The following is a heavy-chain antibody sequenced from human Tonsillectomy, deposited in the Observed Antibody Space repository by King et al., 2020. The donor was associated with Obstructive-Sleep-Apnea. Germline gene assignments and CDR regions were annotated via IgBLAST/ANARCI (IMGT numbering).Heavy chain of an antibody. J-gene: IGHJ1*01. V-gene: IGHV2-5*01. CDR1: GFSLTTAGVN. D-gene: IGHD3-22*01. Sequence: TLKESGPTLVKPTQTLTLTCTFSGFSLTTAGVNVGWIRQPPGKALQWLAFTYSNDDDRYTPSLKSRLTITKDISKNQVVLTMTNMDPVDTGTYYCAHGHSNGSDSASPEHWGQGTLVTVSS. CDR3: AHGHSNGSDSASPEH. CDR2: TYSNDDD.